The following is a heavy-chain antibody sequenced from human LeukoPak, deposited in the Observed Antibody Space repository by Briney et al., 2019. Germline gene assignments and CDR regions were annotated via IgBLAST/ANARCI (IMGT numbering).Heavy chain of an antibody. Sequence: GLSLRLSCTASAFTFSEYWMHWVRQPPGKGLVWVSRITNDGSRTEYADSVKGRFTISRDSAKNTLYLQMDSLRPEDTAVYYCARDLGGPDYWGQGTLVTVAS. CDR1: AFTFSEYW. CDR3: ARDLGGPDY. CDR2: ITNDGSRT. D-gene: IGHD3-16*01. V-gene: IGHV3-74*03. J-gene: IGHJ4*02.